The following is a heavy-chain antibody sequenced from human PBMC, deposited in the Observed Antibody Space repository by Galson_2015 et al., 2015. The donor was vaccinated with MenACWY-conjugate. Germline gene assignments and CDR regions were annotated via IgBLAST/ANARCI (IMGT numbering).Heavy chain of an antibody. CDR1: GGTFSNYA. Sequence: SVKVSCKASGGTFSNYAISWVRQAPGQGLEWMGRIIPMVGRVTYAQKFQGRVTITADTSTKTAYMDLSSLRSDDTAVYYCARAGTYFNRWSWYCDYWGQGTLVTVSS. D-gene: IGHD3-3*01. V-gene: IGHV1-69*04. CDR2: IIPMVGRV. J-gene: IGHJ4*02. CDR3: ARAGTYFNRWSWYCDY.